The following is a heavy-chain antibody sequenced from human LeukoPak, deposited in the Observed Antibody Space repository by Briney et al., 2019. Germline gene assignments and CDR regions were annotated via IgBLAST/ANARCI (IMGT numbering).Heavy chain of an antibody. V-gene: IGHV3-72*01. CDR3: ATRVGATAFDI. J-gene: IGHJ3*02. CDR1: GFTFSDHY. CDR2: TRSKANSYTT. D-gene: IGHD1-26*01. Sequence: PGGSLRLSCAASGFTFSDHYMDWVRQAPGKGLEWVGRTRSKANSYTTEYAASVKGRFAISRDDSKNSLYLQMNSLKTEDTAVYYCATRVGATAFDIWGQGTMVTVSS.